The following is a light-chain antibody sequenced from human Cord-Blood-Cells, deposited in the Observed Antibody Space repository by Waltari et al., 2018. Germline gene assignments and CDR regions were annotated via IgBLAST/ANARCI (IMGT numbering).Light chain of an antibody. CDR1: QSVSSY. CDR3: QQRSNWPPT. CDR2: DAS. J-gene: IGKJ1*01. Sequence: EIVFTQSPATLSSSPGERATLSCRASQSVSSYLAWYQQKPGQAPRLLIYDASNRATGIPARFSGSGSGTDFTLTISSLEPEDFAVYYCQQRSNWPPTFGQGTKVEIK. V-gene: IGKV3-11*01.